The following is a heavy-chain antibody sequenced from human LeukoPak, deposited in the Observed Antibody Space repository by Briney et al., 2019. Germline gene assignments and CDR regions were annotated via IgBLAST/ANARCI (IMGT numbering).Heavy chain of an antibody. V-gene: IGHV1-2*02. J-gene: IGHJ4*02. CDR2: IDPNSGGT. D-gene: IGHD6-19*01. CDR1: GYTFINFF. CDR3: ARGTEGGSGWDLTY. Sequence: ASVKVSCKASGYTFINFFMHWVRQAPGQGLEWMGWIDPNSGGTNLAQKFQGRVTMTRDTSISTAYMELSSLRSDDTAVYFCARGTEGGSGWDLTYWGQGTLVTVSS.